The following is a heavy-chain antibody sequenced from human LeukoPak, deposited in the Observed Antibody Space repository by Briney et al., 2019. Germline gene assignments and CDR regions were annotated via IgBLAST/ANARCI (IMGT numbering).Heavy chain of an antibody. V-gene: IGHV3-30*04. D-gene: IGHD6-19*01. CDR2: ISYDGSNK. Sequence: PGGSLRLSCAASGFTFSSYATHWVRQAPGKGLEWVAVISYDGSNKYYADSVKGRFTISRDNSKNTPYLQMNSLRAEDTAVYYCARDPSIAVAGGFWYFDYWGQGTLVTVSS. J-gene: IGHJ4*02. CDR3: ARDPSIAVAGGFWYFDY. CDR1: GFTFSSYA.